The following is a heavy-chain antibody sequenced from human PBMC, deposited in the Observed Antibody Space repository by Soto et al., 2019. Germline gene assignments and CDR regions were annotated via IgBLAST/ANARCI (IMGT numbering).Heavy chain of an antibody. D-gene: IGHD2-2*02. J-gene: IGHJ6*02. CDR2: ISSRSDI. CDR1: GFTFSTYS. Sequence: GGSLRLSCVGSGFTFSTYSINWFRQAPGKGLEWVSSISSRSDIYCADSVKGRFTISRDNAKNSVSLQMNSLRAEDTAVYYCAREYTAWPLAYGLDVWGQGTTVTVSS. CDR3: AREYTAWPLAYGLDV. V-gene: IGHV3-21*01.